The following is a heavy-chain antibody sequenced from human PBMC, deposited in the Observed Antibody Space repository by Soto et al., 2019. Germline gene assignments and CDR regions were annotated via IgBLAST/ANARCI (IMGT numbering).Heavy chain of an antibody. Sequence: EVQLLESGGGLVQPGGSLRLSCAASGFTFSSYAMSWVRQAPGKGLEWVSAISGSGGSTYYADSVKGRFTISRDNSKNTLYLQMNSLRAEDTAVYYCAKLWLYCSSTSCYPPPTGLDYWGQGTLVTVSS. CDR2: ISGSGGST. V-gene: IGHV3-23*01. J-gene: IGHJ4*02. CDR1: GFTFSSYA. D-gene: IGHD2-2*01. CDR3: AKLWLYCSSTSCYPPPTGLDY.